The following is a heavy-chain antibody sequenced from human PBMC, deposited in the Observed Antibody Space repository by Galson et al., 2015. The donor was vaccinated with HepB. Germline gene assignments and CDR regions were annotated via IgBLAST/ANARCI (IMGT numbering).Heavy chain of an antibody. J-gene: IGHJ4*02. CDR2: TSSAGRSE. V-gene: IGHV3-30*18. Sequence: SLRLSCAASGLTISSFAMHWVRQAPGKGLEWVGVTSSAGRSEWYGDSVRGRFAVSRDNSRNTVFLQMNGLRGEDTALYYCAKDTPDTTGWYDGPDNWGQATLVTVSP. D-gene: IGHD6-19*01. CDR3: AKDTPDTTGWYDGPDN. CDR1: GLTISSFA.